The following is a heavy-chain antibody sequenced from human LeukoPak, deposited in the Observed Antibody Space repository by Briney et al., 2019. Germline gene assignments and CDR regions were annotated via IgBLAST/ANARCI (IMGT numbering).Heavy chain of an antibody. CDR3: ARVNGAYGFYGSGSYYDY. J-gene: IGHJ4*02. CDR1: GFTFSSYD. Sequence: GGSLRLSCAASGFTFSSYDMHWVRQATGKGLEWVSAIGTAGDTYYPGSVKGRFTISRENAKNSLYLQMNSLRAGDTAVYYCARVNGAYGFYGSGSYYDYWGQGTLVTVSP. CDR2: IGTAGDT. D-gene: IGHD3-10*01. V-gene: IGHV3-13*04.